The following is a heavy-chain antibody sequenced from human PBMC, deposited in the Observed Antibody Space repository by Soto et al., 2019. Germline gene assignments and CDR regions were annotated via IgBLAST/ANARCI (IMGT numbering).Heavy chain of an antibody. V-gene: IGHV4-61*01. CDR3: ARDFSNSGTSHGVWFDP. CDR1: GGSVSSGSYY. CDR2: IYYSGNT. J-gene: IGHJ5*02. Sequence: SETLSLTCTVSGGSVSSGSYYWSWIRQPPGKGLEWIGYIYYSGNTKYNPSLKSRVTMSVDTSKKQFSLKLSSVTAADTAVYYCARDFSNSGTSHGVWFDPWGQGTLVTVSS. D-gene: IGHD1-26*01.